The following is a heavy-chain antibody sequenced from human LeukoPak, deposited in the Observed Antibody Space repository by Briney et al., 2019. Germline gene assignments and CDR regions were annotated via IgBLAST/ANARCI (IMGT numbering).Heavy chain of an antibody. D-gene: IGHD1-26*01. CDR3: ASAQWEPNQLDY. CDR2: INSDGSST. Sequence: GGSLRLSCAASGFTFSGYWMHWVRQAPGKGLVWVSRINSDGSSTSYADSVKGRFTISRDNAKNTLYLQMNSLRAEDTAVYYCASAQWEPNQLDYWGQGTLVTVSS. J-gene: IGHJ4*02. V-gene: IGHV3-74*01. CDR1: GFTFSGYW.